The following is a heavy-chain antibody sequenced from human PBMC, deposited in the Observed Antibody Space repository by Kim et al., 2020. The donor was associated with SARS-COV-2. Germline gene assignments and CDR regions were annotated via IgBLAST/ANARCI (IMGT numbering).Heavy chain of an antibody. V-gene: IGHV1-18*01. J-gene: IGHJ3*02. CDR3: ARSFFTLLWFGVPNPFDI. Sequence: ASVKVSCKASGYSFTNFGLSWVRQAPGQGLEWMGWINTYKGDTKYKQKFQDRVTMTTDTSTTTASMELRSLRSDDTAVYYCARSFFTLLWFGVPNPFDIW. CDR2: INTYKGDT. CDR1: GYSFTNFG. D-gene: IGHD3-10*01.